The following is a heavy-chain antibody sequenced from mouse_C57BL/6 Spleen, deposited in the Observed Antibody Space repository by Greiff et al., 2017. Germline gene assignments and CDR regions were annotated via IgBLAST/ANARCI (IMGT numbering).Heavy chain of an antibody. CDR2: ISYDGSN. J-gene: IGHJ3*01. Sequence: DVKLQESGPGLVKPSQSLSLTCSVTGYSITSGYYWNWIRQFPGNKLEWMGYISYDGSNNYNPSLKNRISITRDTSKNQFFLKLNSVTTEDTATYYCATKPLIYYYGSSFSWFAYWGQGTLVTVSA. CDR1: GYSITSGYY. D-gene: IGHD1-1*01. V-gene: IGHV3-6*01. CDR3: ATKPLIYYYGSSFSWFAY.